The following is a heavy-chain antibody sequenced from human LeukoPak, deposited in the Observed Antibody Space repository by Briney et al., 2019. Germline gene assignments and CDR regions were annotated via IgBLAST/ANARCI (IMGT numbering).Heavy chain of an antibody. CDR3: ASVAEGGASDY. D-gene: IGHD4/OR15-4a*01. CDR2: IYHSGST. J-gene: IGHJ4*02. CDR1: GGSISSGGYY. Sequence: SETLSLTCTVSGGSISSGGYYWSWIRQPPGKGLEWIGYIYHSGSTYYIPSLKSRVTISVDRSKNQFSLKLSSVTAADTAVYYCASVAEGGASDYWGQGTLVTVSS. V-gene: IGHV4-30-2*01.